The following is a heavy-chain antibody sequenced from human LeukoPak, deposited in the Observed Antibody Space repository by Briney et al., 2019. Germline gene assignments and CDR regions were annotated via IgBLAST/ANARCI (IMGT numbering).Heavy chain of an antibody. CDR1: GGSIISDGYS. Sequence: PSETLSLTCAVSGGSIISDGYSWNWIRQPPGKGLEWIGYIYHSGSTYYNPSLKSRVTISVDRSKNQFSLNLSSVTAADTAVYYCASRPLRSPYYFDYWGQGTLVTVSS. D-gene: IGHD4-17*01. CDR2: IYHSGST. J-gene: IGHJ4*02. CDR3: ASRPLRSPYYFDY. V-gene: IGHV4-30-2*01.